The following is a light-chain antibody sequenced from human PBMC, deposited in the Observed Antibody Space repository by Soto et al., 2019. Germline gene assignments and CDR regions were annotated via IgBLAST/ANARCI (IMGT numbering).Light chain of an antibody. CDR3: QSYDRSLGGVV. CDR2: ANS. CDR1: SSNIGAGFD. J-gene: IGLJ2*01. Sequence: QSVLTQPPSVSGAPGQRVTISCTGSSSNIGAGFDVYWYQQLPGTAPKLLIYANSNRPSGVPDRFSGSKSGTSASLAITGLQAEDEADYYCQSYDRSLGGVVFGGGTKLTVL. V-gene: IGLV1-40*01.